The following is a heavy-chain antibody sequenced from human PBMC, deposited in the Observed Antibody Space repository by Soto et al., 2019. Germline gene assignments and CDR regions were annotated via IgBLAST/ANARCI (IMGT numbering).Heavy chain of an antibody. CDR3: ASVTGNAFAI. CDR2: IFHSGNT. J-gene: IGHJ3*02. D-gene: IGHD4-4*01. Sequence: QVQLQESGPGLVKPSQTLSLTCAVSGGSISGSANYWSWIRQPPGKGLEWIGYIFHSGNTYYSPSLQSRLSISVDTSRDQFSLELSSVTAADTAMYYCASVTGNAFAIWGQGTLVTVSS. V-gene: IGHV4-30-4*01. CDR1: GGSISGSANY.